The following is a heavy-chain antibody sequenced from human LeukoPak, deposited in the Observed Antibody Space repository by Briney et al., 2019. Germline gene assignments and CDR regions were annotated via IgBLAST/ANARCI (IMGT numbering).Heavy chain of an antibody. Sequence: GGSLRLSCAASGLTVSSNYMSWVRQAPGKGLEWVSVIYSGGSAYYADSVKGRFTISRDNSKNTLYLQMNSLRAEDTAVYYCARGPGRYSSGWYGDYWGQGTLVTVSS. CDR2: IYSGGSA. CDR3: ARGPGRYSSGWYGDY. J-gene: IGHJ4*02. D-gene: IGHD6-19*01. CDR1: GLTVSSNY. V-gene: IGHV3-53*01.